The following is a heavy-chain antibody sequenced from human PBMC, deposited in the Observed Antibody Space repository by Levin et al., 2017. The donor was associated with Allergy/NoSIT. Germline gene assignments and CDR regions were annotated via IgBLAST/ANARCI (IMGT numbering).Heavy chain of an antibody. CDR1: GIMFSSYW. CDR2: IKEDGSEK. CDR3: ARDFRASGYSSNSY. D-gene: IGHD6-13*01. V-gene: IGHV3-7*04. Sequence: GGSLRLSCAASGIMFSSYWMSWVRQAPGKGLEWVANIKEDGSEKYYVDSVKGRFTISRDNANNSLYLQMKSLRAEDTAVYYCARDFRASGYSSNSYWGQGTLVTVSS. J-gene: IGHJ4*02.